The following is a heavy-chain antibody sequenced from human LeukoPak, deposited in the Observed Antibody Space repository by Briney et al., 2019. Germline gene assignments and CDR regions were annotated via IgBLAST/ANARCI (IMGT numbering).Heavy chain of an antibody. V-gene: IGHV4-34*01. CDR3: ARRWNYGRNYYIDV. Sequence: SETLSLTCAVYGGSFSNYYWSWIRQPPGKGLEWTGEINDSGRINYNPSLMSRVTVSVDTSKNQFSLRLTSVTATDTAVYYCARRWNYGRNYYIDVWGNGATVSVSS. CDR1: GGSFSNYY. CDR2: INDSGRI. J-gene: IGHJ6*03. D-gene: IGHD1-7*01.